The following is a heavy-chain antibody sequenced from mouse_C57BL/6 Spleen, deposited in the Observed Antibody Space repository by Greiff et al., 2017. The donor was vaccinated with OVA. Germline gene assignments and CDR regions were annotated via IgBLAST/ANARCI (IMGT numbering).Heavy chain of an antibody. V-gene: IGHV10-1*01. D-gene: IGHD2-4*01. CDR1: GFSFNTYA. Sequence: EVQLVESGGGLVQPKGSLKLSCAASGFSFNTYAMNWVRQAPGKGLEWVARIRSKSNNYATYYADSVKDRFTISRDDSESMLYLQMNNLKTEDTAMYYCVRQEKLWAYDYDDYAMDYWGQGTSVTVSS. CDR2: IRSKSNNYAT. CDR3: VRQEKLWAYDYDDYAMDY. J-gene: IGHJ4*01.